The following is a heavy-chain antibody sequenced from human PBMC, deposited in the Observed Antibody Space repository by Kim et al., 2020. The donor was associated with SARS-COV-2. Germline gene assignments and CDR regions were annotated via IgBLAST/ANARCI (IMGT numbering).Heavy chain of an antibody. CDR2: NHSDEIIK. D-gene: IGHD3-22*01. Sequence: GGSLRLSCAASGVTLSNYLMNWGRQTPGEGLVWVSRNHSDEIIKEYVDSEKGRCNIDRDKAKNTLYLQMNSLRPEDTAVYYCARSGDYDISGYYGFFHHLGQRALVTVSS. V-gene: IGHV3-74*03. CDR1: GVTLSNYL. CDR3: ARSGDYDISGYYGFFHH. J-gene: IGHJ1*01.